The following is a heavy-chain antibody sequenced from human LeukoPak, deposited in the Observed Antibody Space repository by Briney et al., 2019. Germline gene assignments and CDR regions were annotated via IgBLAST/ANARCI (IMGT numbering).Heavy chain of an antibody. CDR1: GFTFSSYW. CDR2: ISGSGGST. D-gene: IGHD3-10*01. CDR3: AKEMGFKIREVMLGFFDY. V-gene: IGHV3-23*01. J-gene: IGHJ4*02. Sequence: GGSLRLSCAASGFTFSSYWMSWVRQAPGKGLEWVSAISGSGGSTYYADSVKGRFTISRDNSKKTLYLRMNSLRAEDTAVYYCAKEMGFKIREVMLGFFDYWGQGTLVTVSS.